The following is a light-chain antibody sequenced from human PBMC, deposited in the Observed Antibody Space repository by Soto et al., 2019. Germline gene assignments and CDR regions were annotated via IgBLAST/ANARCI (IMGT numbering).Light chain of an antibody. J-gene: IGLJ2*01. CDR3: AAWDDSLNGPV. CDR1: SSNIGNNA. V-gene: IGLV1-44*01. CDR2: SNN. Sequence: QSVLTQPPSASGTPGQRVTISCSGSSSNIGNNAVNWYQQFPVTAPKLLIYSNNQRPSGVPDRFSGSKSGTSASLAISGLQSDDEADYFCAAWDDSLNGPVFGGGTKLTVL.